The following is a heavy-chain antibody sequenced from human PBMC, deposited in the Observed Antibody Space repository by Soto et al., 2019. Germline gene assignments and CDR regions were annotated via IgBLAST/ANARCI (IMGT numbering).Heavy chain of an antibody. CDR1: GFTFSSYS. J-gene: IGHJ3*02. D-gene: IGHD6-13*01. CDR2: ISSSRSYI. CDR3: ARARTAGPNDAFDI. V-gene: IGHV3-21*01. Sequence: GSLRLSCAASGFTFSSYSMNWVRQAPGKGLEWVSSISSSRSYIYYADSVKGRFTISRDNAKNSLYLQMNSLRAEDMVVYYCARARTAGPNDAFDIWGQVTMVTVSS.